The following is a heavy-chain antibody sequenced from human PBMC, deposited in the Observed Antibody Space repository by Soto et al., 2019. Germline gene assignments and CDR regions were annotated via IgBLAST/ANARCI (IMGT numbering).Heavy chain of an antibody. CDR1: GFTFSSYA. J-gene: IGHJ4*02. D-gene: IGHD6-19*01. Sequence: QVQLVESGGGVVQPGRSLRLSCAASGFTFSSYAMHWVRQAPGKGLEWVAVISYDGSNKYYADSVKGRFTISRDNSKNTLYLQMNSLRAEDTAVYYCARSSSSSGWPHDYFDYWGQGTLVTVSS. CDR3: ARSSSSSGWPHDYFDY. CDR2: ISYDGSNK. V-gene: IGHV3-30-3*01.